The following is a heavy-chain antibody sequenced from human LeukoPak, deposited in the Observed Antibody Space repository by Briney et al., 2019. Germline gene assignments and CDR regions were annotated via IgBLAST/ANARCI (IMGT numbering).Heavy chain of an antibody. CDR3: ARHRIVITFRGGTVRGYFDY. CDR1: GGSISSYY. J-gene: IGHJ4*02. Sequence: PSETLSLTCTVSGGSISSYYWSWIRQPPGKGLECIGSIYSRGDTDYNPSLKSRVTMSVDTSKNQLSLELRSVTAADTAVYYCARHRIVITFRGGTVRGYFDYWGQGTLVTASS. V-gene: IGHV4-59*04. CDR2: IYSRGDT. D-gene: IGHD3-16*01.